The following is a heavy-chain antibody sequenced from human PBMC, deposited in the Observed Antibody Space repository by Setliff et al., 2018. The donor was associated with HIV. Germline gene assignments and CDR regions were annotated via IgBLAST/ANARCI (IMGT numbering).Heavy chain of an antibody. D-gene: IGHD3-10*01. CDR1: GFNFSIYW. V-gene: IGHV3-7*01. CDR2: MNQGGSEK. CDR3: TRDTFGPNDY. J-gene: IGHJ4*02. Sequence: GSLRLSCAASGFNFSIYWMSWVRQAPGKGLEWVANMNQGGSEKYYVDSVKGRFTISRDNAKNTLYLQMNSLRADDTAVYYCTRDTFGPNDYWGQGTLVTVSS.